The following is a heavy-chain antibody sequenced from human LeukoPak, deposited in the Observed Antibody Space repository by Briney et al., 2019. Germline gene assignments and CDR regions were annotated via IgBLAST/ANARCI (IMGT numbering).Heavy chain of an antibody. CDR3: ARCSSWYGGFDY. D-gene: IGHD6-13*01. Sequence: GGSLRLSCAASGFTFSSYAMHWVRQAPGKGLEWVAVISYDGSNKYYADSVKGRFTISRDNSKNTLYLQMNSLRAEDTAVYYCARCSSWYGGFDYWGQGTLVTVSS. CDR1: GFTFSSYA. V-gene: IGHV3-30*04. J-gene: IGHJ4*02. CDR2: ISYDGSNK.